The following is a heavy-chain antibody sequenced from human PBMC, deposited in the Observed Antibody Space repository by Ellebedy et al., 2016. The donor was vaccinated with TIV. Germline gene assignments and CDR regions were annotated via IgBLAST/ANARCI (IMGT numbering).Heavy chain of an antibody. J-gene: IGHJ3*02. V-gene: IGHV3-7*01. D-gene: IGHD4-17*01. CDR2: INQDGSDT. CDR1: GFTFNSYW. Sequence: GGSLRLSCAASGFTFNSYWMTWVRQAPGKGLEWVANINQDGSDTYYVDSLRGRFTISRDNAKNSLYLLMNSLRGEDTAVYYSATDGSYGDYRSPTHAFVMWGQGTLVTVSS. CDR3: ATDGSYGDYRSPTHAFVM.